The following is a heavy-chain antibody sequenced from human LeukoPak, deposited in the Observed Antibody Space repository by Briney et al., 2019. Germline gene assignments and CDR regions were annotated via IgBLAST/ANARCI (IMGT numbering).Heavy chain of an antibody. V-gene: IGHV3-21*01. CDR3: AREGDHGYCSSTSCYTG. CDR1: GFTFSSYS. J-gene: IGHJ4*02. D-gene: IGHD2-2*02. CDR2: ISISSSYI. Sequence: GGSLRLSCAASGFTFSSYSMNWVRQAPGKGLEWVSSISISSSYIYYADSVKGRFTISRDNAKNSLYLQMNSLRAEDTAVYYCAREGDHGYCSSTSCYTGWGQGTLVTVSS.